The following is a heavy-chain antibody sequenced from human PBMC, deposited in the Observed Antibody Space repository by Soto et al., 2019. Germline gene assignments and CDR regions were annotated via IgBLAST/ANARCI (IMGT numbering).Heavy chain of an antibody. CDR2: NSGSGGST. CDR1: GFTFSIYA. J-gene: IGHJ4*02. D-gene: IGHD6-13*01. V-gene: IGHV3-23*01. CDR3: AKATRGGAATLIRDY. Sequence: EVQLLESGGGLVQPGGSLRLSCAAAGFTFSIYAMSWVRQAPGKGLEWVSANSGSGGSTYYADAVKGRFTISRANSKNALYLQMNSLRADDTAVYYCAKATRGGAATLIRDYWGQGTLVTVSS.